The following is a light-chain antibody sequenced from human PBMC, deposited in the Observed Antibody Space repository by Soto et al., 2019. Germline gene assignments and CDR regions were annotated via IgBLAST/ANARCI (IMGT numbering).Light chain of an antibody. Sequence: QSALTQPPSVSGSPGQSVTISCTGTSGDVGSYNSVSWYQQPPGTVPKLMIYEVSNRPSGVPDRFSGSKSGNTASLTISGLQAEDEGDYYCSSYTTSNTYVFGTGTKVTVL. CDR1: SGDVGSYNS. V-gene: IGLV2-18*02. CDR3: SSYTTSNTYV. CDR2: EVS. J-gene: IGLJ1*01.